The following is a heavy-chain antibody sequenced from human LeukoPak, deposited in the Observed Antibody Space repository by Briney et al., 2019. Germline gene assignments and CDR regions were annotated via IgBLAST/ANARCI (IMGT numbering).Heavy chain of an antibody. CDR3: TRGGELMNF. CDR1: GASVNSGNYY. D-gene: IGHD1-26*01. Sequence: SETLSLTCTVSGASVNSGNYYWTWIRQPAGKRLEWIGRIYTSGNTNYNPSLKSRVTISIDASKNQFSLRLSSVTAADTAVYYCTRGGELMNFWGQGTLVTVSS. V-gene: IGHV4-61*02. J-gene: IGHJ4*02. CDR2: IYTSGNT.